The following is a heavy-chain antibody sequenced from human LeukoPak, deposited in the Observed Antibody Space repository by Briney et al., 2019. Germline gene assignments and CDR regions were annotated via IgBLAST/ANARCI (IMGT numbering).Heavy chain of an antibody. CDR2: ISYDGSNK. J-gene: IGHJ6*02. CDR3: ARDREDYYDSSGYYYYYGMDV. D-gene: IGHD3-22*01. CDR1: GFSFNTYW. V-gene: IGHV3-30-3*01. Sequence: GGSLRLSCAASGFSFNTYWMTWVRQAPGKGLEWVAVISYDGSNKYYADSAKGRFTISRDNSKNTLYLQMNSLRAEDTVVYYCARDREDYYDSSGYYYYYGMDVWGQGTTVTVSS.